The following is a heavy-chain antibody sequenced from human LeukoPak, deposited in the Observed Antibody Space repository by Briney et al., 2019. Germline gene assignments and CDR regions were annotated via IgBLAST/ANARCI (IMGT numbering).Heavy chain of an antibody. J-gene: IGHJ6*03. CDR3: ARVRYSSSSTGYYMDV. V-gene: IGHV7-4-1*02. Sequence: GASVKVSCKASGYTFTTYDIYWVRQATGQGLEWMGWINTNTGNPTYAQGFTGRFVFSLDTSVSTAYLQISSLKAEDTAVYYCARVRYSSSSTGYYMDVWGKGTTVTVSS. CDR2: INTNTGNP. CDR1: GYTFTTYD. D-gene: IGHD6-6*01.